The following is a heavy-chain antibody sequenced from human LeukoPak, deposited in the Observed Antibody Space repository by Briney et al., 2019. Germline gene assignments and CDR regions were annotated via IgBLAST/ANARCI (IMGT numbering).Heavy chain of an antibody. CDR3: ARVVYDSSGYYYEEYFQH. Sequence: PGGSLRLSCAASGFPVSSNYMSWVRQAPGKGLEWVSVIYSGGSTYYADSVKGRFTISRDNSKNTLYLQMNSLRAEDTAVYYCARVVYDSSGYYYEEYFQHWGQGTLVTVSS. CDR2: IYSGGST. D-gene: IGHD3-22*01. CDR1: GFPVSSNY. V-gene: IGHV3-53*01. J-gene: IGHJ1*01.